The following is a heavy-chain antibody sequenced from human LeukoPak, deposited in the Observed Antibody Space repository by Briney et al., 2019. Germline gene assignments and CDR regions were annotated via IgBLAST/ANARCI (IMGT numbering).Heavy chain of an antibody. J-gene: IGHJ4*02. CDR3: ARLLSLAGYIDY. D-gene: IGHD3-16*01. CDR1: GNSFTNYW. V-gene: IGHV5-51*01. Sequence: GGSLKISCKASGNSFTNYWVGWVRQMPGKGLEWMGIIYPDDSDTRYSPSFRGQVTISADRSISTAYLQWSSLKASDTAMYYCARLLSLAGYIDYWGQGTLETVSS. CDR2: IYPDDSDT.